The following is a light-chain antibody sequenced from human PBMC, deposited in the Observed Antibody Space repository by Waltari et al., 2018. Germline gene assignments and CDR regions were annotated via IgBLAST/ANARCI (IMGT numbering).Light chain of an antibody. CDR2: DVS. V-gene: IGLV2-14*03. J-gene: IGLJ1*01. CDR1: RSDVGAYNS. CDR3: SSYTSSITYV. Sequence: QSALPQPASVSGSPGQSLTISCTGTRSDVGAYNSVTLSQQHPGKAPKPCIYDVSNRPSGVSNRFSCSKSGNTASLTISGLQAEDEADYYCSSYTSSITYVFGTGTEVTVL.